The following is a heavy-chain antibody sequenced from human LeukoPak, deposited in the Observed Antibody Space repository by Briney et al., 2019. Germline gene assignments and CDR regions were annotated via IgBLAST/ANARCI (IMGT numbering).Heavy chain of an antibody. CDR1: GYTFTSYG. Sequence: GASVKVSCKASGYTFTSYGISWVRQAPGQGLEWMGWISAYNGNTNYAQKLQGRVTMTTDTSTSTAYMELRSLRSDDTAVYYCARDRSDIVLMVYPKEIDYRGQGTLVTVSS. D-gene: IGHD2-8*01. V-gene: IGHV1-18*01. CDR2: ISAYNGNT. CDR3: ARDRSDIVLMVYPKEIDY. J-gene: IGHJ4*02.